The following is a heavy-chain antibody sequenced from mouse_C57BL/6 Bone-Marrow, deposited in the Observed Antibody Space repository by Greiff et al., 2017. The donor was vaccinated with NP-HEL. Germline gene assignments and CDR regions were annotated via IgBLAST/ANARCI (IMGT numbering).Heavy chain of an antibody. CDR1: GYTFTSYN. J-gene: IGHJ1*03. D-gene: IGHD2-3*01. Sequence: QVQLQQSGAELVRPGASVKMSCKASGYTFTSYNMHWVKQTPRQGLEWIGAIYPGTGDTSYNQKFKGKATLTVDKSSSTAYMQLSSLTSEDSAVYFCASPSIYDGYYDFDVWGTGTTVTVSS. V-gene: IGHV1-12*01. CDR2: IYPGTGDT. CDR3: ASPSIYDGYYDFDV.